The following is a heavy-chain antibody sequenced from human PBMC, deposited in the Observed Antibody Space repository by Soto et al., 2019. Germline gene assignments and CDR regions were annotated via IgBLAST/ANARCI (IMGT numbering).Heavy chain of an antibody. J-gene: IGHJ4*02. Sequence: GASVKVSCKASGYTFTSYYMHWVRQAPGQGLEWMGRIIPILGIANYAQKFQGRVTITADKSTSTAYMELSSLRSEDTAVYYCARHTDYSNYDYWGQGTLVTVSS. CDR1: GYTFTSYY. CDR2: IIPILGIA. CDR3: ARHTDYSNYDY. D-gene: IGHD4-4*01. V-gene: IGHV1-69*02.